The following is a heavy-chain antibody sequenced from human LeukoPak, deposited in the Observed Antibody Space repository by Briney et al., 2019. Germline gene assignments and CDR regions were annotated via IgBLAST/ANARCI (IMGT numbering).Heavy chain of an antibody. CDR3: ARGFSGYYSFDY. D-gene: IGHD3-22*01. CDR1: GGSISNYY. CDR2: VYYSGST. J-gene: IGHJ4*02. V-gene: IGHV4-59*01. Sequence: SETLSLACTVSGGSISNYYWSWIRQPPGKGLEWIGYVYYSGSTNYNPSLKSRVTISVDTSENQFSLKLNSVTAADTAVYYCARGFSGYYSFDYWGQGTLVTVSS.